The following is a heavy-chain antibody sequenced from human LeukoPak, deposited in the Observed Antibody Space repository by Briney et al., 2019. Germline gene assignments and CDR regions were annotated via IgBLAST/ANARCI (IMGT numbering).Heavy chain of an antibody. D-gene: IGHD3-10*01. J-gene: IGHJ5*02. CDR3: ARIHYGSGSQNWFDP. CDR2: IYTSGST. CDR1: GGSISSASYY. Sequence: SETLSLTCTVSGGSISSASYYWSWIRQPAGKGLEWIGRIYTSGSTNYNPSLKSRVTMSVDTSKNQFSLKLSSVTAADTAVYYCARIHYGSGSQNWFDPWGQGTLVTVSS. V-gene: IGHV4-61*02.